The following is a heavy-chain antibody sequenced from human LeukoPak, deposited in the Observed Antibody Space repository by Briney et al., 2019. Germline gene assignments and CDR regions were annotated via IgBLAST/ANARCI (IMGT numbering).Heavy chain of an antibody. CDR3: ARASYYYDSSGYKPYYYYYYMDV. CDR1: GGSISSGSYY. Sequence: PSQTLSLTCTVSGGSISSGSYYWSWIRQPAGKGLEWIGRIYISGSTNYNPSLKSRVTISVDTSKNQFSLKLSSVTAADTAVYYCARASYYYDSSGYKPYYYYYYMDVWGKGTTVTISS. D-gene: IGHD3-22*01. J-gene: IGHJ6*03. V-gene: IGHV4-61*02. CDR2: IYISGST.